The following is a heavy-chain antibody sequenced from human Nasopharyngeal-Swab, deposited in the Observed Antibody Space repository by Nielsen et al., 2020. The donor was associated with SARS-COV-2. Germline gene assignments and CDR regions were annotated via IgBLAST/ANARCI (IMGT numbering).Heavy chain of an antibody. V-gene: IGHV4-38-2*02. Sequence: SETLSLTCTVSGFSISSGDFWGWIRQPPGKGLEWIANNYHSGSTFYHPSLKSRVTIAVDTSRNQFSLTLNSVTAADTAVYYCARRGNWFDPWGQGTLVTVSS. D-gene: IGHD3-10*01. CDR2: NYHSGST. CDR3: ARRGNWFDP. CDR1: GFSISSGDF. J-gene: IGHJ5*02.